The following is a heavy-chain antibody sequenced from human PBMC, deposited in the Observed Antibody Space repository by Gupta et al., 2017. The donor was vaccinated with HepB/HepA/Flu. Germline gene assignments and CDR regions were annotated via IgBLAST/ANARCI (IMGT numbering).Heavy chain of an antibody. CDR2: IIPILGIA. CDR1: GGTFSRYA. V-gene: IGHV1-69*04. CDR3: ARDLPLGELSPLGY. D-gene: IGHD3-16*02. J-gene: IGHJ4*02. Sequence: QVQLVQSGAEVKQPGSAVTVSCKASGGTFSRYAIRWVRQAPGQGLEWMGRIIPILGIANYAQKFQGRVTITADKSTSTAYMELSSLRSEDTAVYYCARDLPLGELSPLGYWGQGTLVTVSS.